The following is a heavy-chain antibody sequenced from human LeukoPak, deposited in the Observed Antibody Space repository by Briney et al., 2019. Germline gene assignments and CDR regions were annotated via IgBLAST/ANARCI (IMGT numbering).Heavy chain of an antibody. Sequence: GGSLGLSCAASGFTFSSYSMNWVRQAPGKGLERVSYISSSSSTIYYADSVKGRFTISRDNAKNSLYLQMNSLRAEDTAVYYCAREENFRPKYSGYETTYYYYGMDVWGQGTTVTVSS. J-gene: IGHJ6*02. CDR1: GFTFSSYS. V-gene: IGHV3-48*01. CDR3: AREENFRPKYSGYETTYYYYGMDV. D-gene: IGHD5-12*01. CDR2: ISSSSSTI.